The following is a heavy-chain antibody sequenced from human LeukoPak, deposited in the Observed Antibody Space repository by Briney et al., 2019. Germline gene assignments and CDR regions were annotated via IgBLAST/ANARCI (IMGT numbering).Heavy chain of an antibody. V-gene: IGHV3-23*01. J-gene: IGHJ4*02. CDR2: ISGSGGST. CDR3: AKDRKTLYYYDSSGCPYYFDY. CDR1: GFTFSSYA. Sequence: TGGSLRLSCAASGFTFSSYAMSWVRQAPGKGLEWVSAISGSGGSTYYADSVKGRFTISRDNSKNTLYLQMNSLRAEDTAVYYCAKDRKTLYYYDSSGCPYYFDYWGQGTLVTVSS. D-gene: IGHD3-22*01.